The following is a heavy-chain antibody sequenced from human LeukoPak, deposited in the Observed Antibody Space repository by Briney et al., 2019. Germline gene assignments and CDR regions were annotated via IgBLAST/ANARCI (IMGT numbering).Heavy chain of an antibody. CDR3: ARVPESVGINYFDS. V-gene: IGHV4-34*01. CDR1: GGSFSGNF. J-gene: IGHJ4*02. CDR2: INHRGNT. D-gene: IGHD1-26*01. Sequence: PSETLSLTCAVYGGSFSGNFWSWVRQPPGKGLEWIGEINHRGNTNYNPSLKSRVTISVDTSKSQFSLKLSSVTAADTAVYYCARVPESVGINYFDSWGQGIQVTVSS.